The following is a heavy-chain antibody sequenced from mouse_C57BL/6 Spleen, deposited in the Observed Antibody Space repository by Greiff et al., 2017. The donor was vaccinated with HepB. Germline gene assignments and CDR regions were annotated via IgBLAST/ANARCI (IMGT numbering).Heavy chain of an antibody. CDR3: ARRSSNYAWFAY. Sequence: QVHVKQPGAELVKPGASVKLSCKASGYTFTSYWMQWVKQRPGQGLEWIGEIDPSDSYTNYNQKFKGKATLTVDTSSSTAYMQLSSLTSEDSAVYYCARRSSNYAWFAYWGQGTLVTVSA. J-gene: IGHJ3*01. D-gene: IGHD2-5*01. CDR2: IDPSDSYT. V-gene: IGHV1-50*01. CDR1: GYTFTSYW.